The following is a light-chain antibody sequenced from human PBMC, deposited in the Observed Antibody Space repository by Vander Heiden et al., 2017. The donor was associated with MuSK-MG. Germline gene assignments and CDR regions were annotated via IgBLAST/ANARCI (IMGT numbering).Light chain of an antibody. CDR1: QSISSW. CDR3: QQYDGCPVT. Sequence: DIQMIPSSSTLSAFVGDRVTITCRASQSISSWLAWYQQKPGRAPNLLINKASNLESGVPSRFSSSRSAAKFTLTISSLQPDDFATYYYQQYDGCPVTFGGGTKVE. J-gene: IGKJ4*01. CDR2: KAS. V-gene: IGKV1-5*03.